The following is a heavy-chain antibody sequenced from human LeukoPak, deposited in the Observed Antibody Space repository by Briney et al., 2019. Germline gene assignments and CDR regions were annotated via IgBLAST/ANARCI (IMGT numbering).Heavy chain of an antibody. V-gene: IGHV3-23*01. CDR1: GFTFSSYA. Sequence: SGGSLRLSCAASGFTFSSYAMSWIRQAPGKGLEWVSAIIASGGSTNYADSVKGRFTISRDNSKNTLYLQMNSLRAEDTAVYYCAKVDSGYSYGSVDYWGQGTLVTPSA. D-gene: IGHD5-18*01. CDR2: IIASGGST. J-gene: IGHJ4*02. CDR3: AKVDSGYSYGSVDY.